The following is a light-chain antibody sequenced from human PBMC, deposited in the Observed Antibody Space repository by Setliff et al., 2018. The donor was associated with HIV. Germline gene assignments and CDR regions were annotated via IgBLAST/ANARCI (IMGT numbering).Light chain of an antibody. V-gene: IGKV1-6*01. CDR1: QGIGED. J-gene: IGKJ3*01. CDR2: AAS. Sequence: AIQMTQSPSSLSASVGDRVTITCRASQGIGEDLGWYQQKPGKAPKLLIYAASSLQSGVPSRFSGSGSGTDFTLTISSLQPEDFATYYCLQDNYYPRTFGPGTKVDIK. CDR3: LQDNYYPRT.